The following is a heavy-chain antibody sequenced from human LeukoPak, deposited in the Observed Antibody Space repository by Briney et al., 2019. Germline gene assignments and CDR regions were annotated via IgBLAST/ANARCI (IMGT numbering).Heavy chain of an antibody. J-gene: IGHJ3*02. Sequence: SETLSLTCAVYGGSFSGYYWSWIRQPPGKGLEWIGEINHSGSTNYNPSLKSRVTISVDTSKNQFSLKLSSVTAADTAVYYCARSGVWRITITRGAFDIWGQETMVTVSS. CDR2: INHSGST. CDR1: GGSFSGYY. D-gene: IGHD3-16*01. CDR3: ARSGVWRITITRGAFDI. V-gene: IGHV4-34*01.